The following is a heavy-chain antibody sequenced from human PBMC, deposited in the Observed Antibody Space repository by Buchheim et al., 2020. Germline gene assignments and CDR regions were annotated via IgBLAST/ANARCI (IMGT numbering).Heavy chain of an antibody. CDR3: ARGSRNSWHLLH. V-gene: IGHV4-59*01. Sequence: QVQLQESGPGQVKPSETLSLTCTVSGGSISSDYWSWIRQSPGKGLEWIGCIFYSGNTHYNPSLKSRVTISSAKSKNQFSLKLNSVTAADTAVYYCARGSRNSWHLLHWGQGTL. D-gene: IGHD6-13*01. CDR1: GGSISSDY. CDR2: IFYSGNT. J-gene: IGHJ1*01.